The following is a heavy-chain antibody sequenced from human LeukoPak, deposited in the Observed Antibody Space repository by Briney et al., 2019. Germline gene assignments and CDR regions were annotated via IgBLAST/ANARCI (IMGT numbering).Heavy chain of an antibody. CDR3: ARGSHYGSGRLFDY. CDR2: ISYSGRT. D-gene: IGHD3-10*01. Sequence: PSETLSLTCTVSGDSFSTYYWSWIRQPPGKGLEWIGYISYSGRTNYSPSLRSRVTLSLDTSESQFSLKLSSVTAADTAFYYCARGSHYGSGRLFDYGGQGTLVTVSS. CDR1: GDSFSTYY. V-gene: IGHV4-59*01. J-gene: IGHJ4*02.